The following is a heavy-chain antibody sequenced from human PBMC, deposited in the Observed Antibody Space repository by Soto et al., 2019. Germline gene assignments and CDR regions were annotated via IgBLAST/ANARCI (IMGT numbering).Heavy chain of an antibody. CDR2: ISPSGDVT. CDR1: GFFFTDYF. Sequence: QVQLAESGGGLVKSGGSLTLSCSTSGFFFTDYFMSWIRQAPGKGLEWVSYISPSGDVTRYADSVKGRFTISRDNTKNSLFLQMSSLRDDDTAVYYCARQLERRVGAASHWGQGTRVSVSS. V-gene: IGHV3-11*01. J-gene: IGHJ4*02. CDR3: ARQLERRVGAASH. D-gene: IGHD1-26*01.